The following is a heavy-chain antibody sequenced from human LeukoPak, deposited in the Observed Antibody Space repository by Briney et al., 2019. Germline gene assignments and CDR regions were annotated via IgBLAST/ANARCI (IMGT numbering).Heavy chain of an antibody. Sequence: PGGSLRLSCAASGFTFDDYAMLWVRQAPGKGLEWVSLISGDGGSTYYADSVKGRFTISRDNSKNSLYLQMNSLRTEDTALYYCAKDIRYYYGSGSLSGMDVWGRGTTVTVSS. CDR3: AKDIRYYYGSGSLSGMDV. CDR2: ISGDGGST. CDR1: GFTFDDYA. D-gene: IGHD3-10*01. J-gene: IGHJ6*02. V-gene: IGHV3-43*02.